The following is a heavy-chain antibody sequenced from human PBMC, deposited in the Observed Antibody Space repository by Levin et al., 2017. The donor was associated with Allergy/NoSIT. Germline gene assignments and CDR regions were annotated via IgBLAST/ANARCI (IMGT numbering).Heavy chain of an antibody. CDR3: ARSGLGGIYFHYGLDV. D-gene: IGHD3-3*01. J-gene: IGHJ6*02. Sequence: SVKGRFTISRDNSENTLYLQMNSLRVDDTAVFRCARSGLGGIYFHYGLDVWGQGTTVTVS. V-gene: IGHV3-30*01.